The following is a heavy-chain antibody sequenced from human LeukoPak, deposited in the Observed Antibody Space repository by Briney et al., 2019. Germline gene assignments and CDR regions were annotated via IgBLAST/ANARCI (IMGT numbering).Heavy chain of an antibody. J-gene: IGHJ4*02. V-gene: IGHV3-7*01. Sequence: RGSLRLSCAASGFTFGSYWMSWVRQAPGKGLEWVANIKEDGSEEYYVDSVKGRLTISRDNAKNSLYLQMNRLRAEDTAVYYCATYKNGYKRRYFDNWGRGTLVTVSS. CDR1: GFTFGSYW. D-gene: IGHD5-24*01. CDR3: ATYKNGYKRRYFDN. CDR2: IKEDGSEE.